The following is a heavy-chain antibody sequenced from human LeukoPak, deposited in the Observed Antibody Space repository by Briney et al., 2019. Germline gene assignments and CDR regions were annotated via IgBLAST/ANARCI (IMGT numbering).Heavy chain of an antibody. Sequence: GGSLRFSCAASGFTFSSYWMSWVRQAPGKGLEWVANINQDGSEKYYVDSVKGRFTISRDNSKNTLYLQMNSLRAEDTAVYYCAKDRSMDVWGQGTTVTVSS. J-gene: IGHJ6*02. V-gene: IGHV3-7*03. D-gene: IGHD1-14*01. CDR2: INQDGSEK. CDR1: GFTFSSYW. CDR3: AKDRSMDV.